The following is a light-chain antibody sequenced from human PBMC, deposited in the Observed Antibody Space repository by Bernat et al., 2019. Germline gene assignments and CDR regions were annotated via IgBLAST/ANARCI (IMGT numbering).Light chain of an antibody. CDR1: QAVSNYY. J-gene: IGKJ5*01. V-gene: IGKV3-20*01. Sequence: EIVLTQSPGTLSLSPGQRATLSCRASQAVSNYYLARYQQKPGQAPRLLIYGAFSRATGTPDRFSGGGSGTDFSLSISRLEPEDFAVYYCQQYGSSTPITFGQGTRLEIK. CDR3: QQYGSSTPIT. CDR2: GAF.